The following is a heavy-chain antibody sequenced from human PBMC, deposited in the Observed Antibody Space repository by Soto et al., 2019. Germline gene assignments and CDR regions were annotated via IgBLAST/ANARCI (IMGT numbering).Heavy chain of an antibody. CDR2: ISAYNGNT. CDR1: GYTFASYA. Sequence: QVQLVQSGAEVKKPGASVKVSCKASGYTFASYAISWMRQAPGQGREWMGWISAYNGNTNYAQKLQGRGTMTTDTPTSTAYMALRSLRYDDTAVYYCARDPPPPDYWGQGTLVTVSS. CDR3: ARDPPPPDY. J-gene: IGHJ4*02. V-gene: IGHV1-18*01.